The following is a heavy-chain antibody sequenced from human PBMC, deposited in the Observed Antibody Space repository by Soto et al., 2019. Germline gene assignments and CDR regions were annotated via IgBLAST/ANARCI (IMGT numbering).Heavy chain of an antibody. CDR2: IYYSGST. Sequence: PSETLSLTCTVSGDSISGYYWSWIRQPPGKGLEWIGYIYYSGSTDYNPSLKSRVTISVDTSKNQFSPRLSSVTAADTAVYYCARKMAAVGSYYYYMDVWGKGTTVTVSS. CDR3: ARKMAAVGSYYYYMDV. J-gene: IGHJ6*03. D-gene: IGHD6-13*01. CDR1: GDSISGYY. V-gene: IGHV4-59*01.